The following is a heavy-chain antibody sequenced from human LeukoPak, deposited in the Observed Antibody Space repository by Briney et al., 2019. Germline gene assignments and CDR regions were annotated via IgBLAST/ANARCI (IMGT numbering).Heavy chain of an antibody. D-gene: IGHD3-22*01. J-gene: IGHJ5*02. CDR1: GYSFINYW. Sequence: GESLKISCKGSGYSFINYWIAWVRQMPGKGLDWMGTIYPGDSDSKYSPSFQGQVTISADKSTNTAYLQWSSLTASDTAMYYCARLTDYYDSSGYYRNYNWFDPWGQGTLVTVSS. CDR2: IYPGDSDS. CDR3: ARLTDYYDSSGYYRNYNWFDP. V-gene: IGHV5-51*01.